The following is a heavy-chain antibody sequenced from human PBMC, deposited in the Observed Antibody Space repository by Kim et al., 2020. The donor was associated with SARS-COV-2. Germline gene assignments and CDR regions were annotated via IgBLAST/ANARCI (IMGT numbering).Heavy chain of an antibody. J-gene: IGHJ4*02. V-gene: IGHV4-38-2*02. CDR1: GYSISSGYY. CDR2: IYHSGST. D-gene: IGHD3-10*01. CDR3: SLYGSGRRYFDY. Sequence: SETLSLTCTVSGYSISSGYYWGWIRQPPGRGREWIGSIYHSGSTYYNPSLKSRVTISVDMSKNQFSLKLSSVTAADTAVYYCSLYGSGRRYFDYWGQGTLVTVSS.